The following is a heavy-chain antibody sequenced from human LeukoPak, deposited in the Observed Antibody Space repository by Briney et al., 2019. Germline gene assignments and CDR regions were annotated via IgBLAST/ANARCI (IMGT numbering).Heavy chain of an antibody. D-gene: IGHD4-17*01. V-gene: IGHV3-49*03. CDR2: IRSKAYGGTT. CDR3: TRGMEADYGDYVIFDY. CDR1: GFTFGDYA. J-gene: IGHJ4*02. Sequence: GGSLRLSCTASGFTFGDYAMSWFRQAPGKGLEWVGSIRSKAYGGTTEYAASVKGRFTISRDDSKSIAYLQMNSLKTEDTAVYYCTRGMEADYGDYVIFDYWGQGTLVTVSS.